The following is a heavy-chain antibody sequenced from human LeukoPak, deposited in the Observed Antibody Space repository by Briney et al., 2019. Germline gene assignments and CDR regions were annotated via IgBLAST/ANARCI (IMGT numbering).Heavy chain of an antibody. CDR3: ASSISSYDYGDYGVFDY. D-gene: IGHD4-17*01. Sequence: SQTLSLTCTVSGRSIRSGDYYWSWIRQPPGKGLEWIGYIYYSGSTYYNPSLKSRVTISVDTSKNQFSLKLSSVAAADTAVYYCASSISSYDYGDYGVFDYWGQGTLVTVSS. J-gene: IGHJ4*02. CDR1: GRSIRSGDYY. V-gene: IGHV4-30-4*01. CDR2: IYYSGST.